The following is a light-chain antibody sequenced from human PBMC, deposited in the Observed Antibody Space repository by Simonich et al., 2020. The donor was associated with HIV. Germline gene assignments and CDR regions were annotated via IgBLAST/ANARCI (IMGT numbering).Light chain of an antibody. J-gene: IGLJ2*01. CDR2: DVS. Sequence: QSALTQPRSVSGSPGQSVTISCTGTSSDVGGYNYVSWYQQHPGKAPQLMIYDVSTRPSGVTDRFSGSKSGNTASLTISGLQAEDEADYYCCSYAGSYVVFGGGTKLTVL. CDR3: CSYAGSYVV. V-gene: IGLV2-11*01. CDR1: SSDVGGYNY.